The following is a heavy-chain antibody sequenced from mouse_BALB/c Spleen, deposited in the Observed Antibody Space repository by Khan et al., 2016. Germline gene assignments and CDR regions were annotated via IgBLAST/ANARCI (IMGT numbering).Heavy chain of an antibody. CDR3: ARVVRRGGFDD. Sequence: VQLKESGPGLVKPSQSLSLTCTVTGYSITSDYAWNWIRQFPGNKLEWMGYISYSGRTSYNSSLKSRISITRDTSKNQFFLQLNSVTTEDTATYYCARVVRRGGFDDWGQGTTLTVSS. J-gene: IGHJ2*01. CDR1: GYSITSDYA. V-gene: IGHV3-2*02. CDR2: ISYSGRT. D-gene: IGHD2-14*01.